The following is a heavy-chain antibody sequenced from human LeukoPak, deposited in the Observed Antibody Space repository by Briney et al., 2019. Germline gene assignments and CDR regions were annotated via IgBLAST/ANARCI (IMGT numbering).Heavy chain of an antibody. CDR1: GGSISSYY. V-gene: IGHV4-4*09. CDR2: IYTSGST. CDR3: ARLIVVPAAPAFGGQQLVWGEYYFDC. D-gene: IGHD2-2*01. Sequence: SETLSLTCTVSGGSISSYYWSWIRQPPGKGLEWIGYIYTSGSTNYNPSLKSRVTIPVDTSKNQFSLKLSSVTAADTAVYYCARLIVVPAAPAFGGQQLVWGEYYFDCWGQGTLVTVSS. J-gene: IGHJ4*02.